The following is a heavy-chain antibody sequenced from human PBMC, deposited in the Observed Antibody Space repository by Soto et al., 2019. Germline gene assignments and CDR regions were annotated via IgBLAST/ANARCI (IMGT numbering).Heavy chain of an antibody. V-gene: IGHV4-31*03. CDR1: GGSISSGGYY. J-gene: IGHJ4*02. D-gene: IGHD3-22*01. CDR2: IYYSGST. CDR3: AGGTDDSSGYYYGY. Sequence: SETLSLTCTVSGGSISSGGYYWSWIRQHPGKGLEWIGYIYYSGSTYYNPSLKSRVTISVDTSKNQFSLKLSSVTAADTAVYYCAGGTDDSSGYYYGYWGQGXLVTVSS.